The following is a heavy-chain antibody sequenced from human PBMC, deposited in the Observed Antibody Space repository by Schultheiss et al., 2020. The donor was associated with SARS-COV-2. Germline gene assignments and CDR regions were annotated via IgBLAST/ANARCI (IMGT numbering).Heavy chain of an antibody. CDR1: GGTFSSYA. Sequence: SVKVSCKASGGTFSSYAISWVRQAPGQGLEWMGRIIPIFGIANYAQKLQGRVTMTTDTSTSTAYMELRSLRSDDTAVYYCARAGGGIAALRRADPYYFDYWGQGTLVTVSS. CDR3: ARAGGGIAALRRADPYYFDY. D-gene: IGHD6-13*01. J-gene: IGHJ4*02. V-gene: IGHV1-69*04. CDR2: IIPIFGIA.